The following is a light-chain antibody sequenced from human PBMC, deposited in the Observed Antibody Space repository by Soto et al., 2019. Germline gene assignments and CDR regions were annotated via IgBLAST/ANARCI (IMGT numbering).Light chain of an antibody. CDR2: DTS. V-gene: IGKV3-20*01. Sequence: EIVLTQSPGTLSLSPGERATLSCRASQSVSSSFLSWYQQKRGQAPRLLVYDTSYRATGVPDRFSGSGSGTDFTLTISRLEPEDSAVYYCQQYDSSPWTFGQGTKVDIK. J-gene: IGKJ1*01. CDR1: QSVSSSF. CDR3: QQYDSSPWT.